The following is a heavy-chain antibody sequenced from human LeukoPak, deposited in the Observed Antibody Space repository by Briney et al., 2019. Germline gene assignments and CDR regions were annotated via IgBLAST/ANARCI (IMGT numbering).Heavy chain of an antibody. CDR2: INPSGGST. V-gene: IGHV1-46*01. Sequence: ASVKVSCKASGGTLSSYGFSWVRQAPGQGLEWMGIINPSGGSTGFAQKFQGRVTMTRDTSTSTVYMELSSLRSEDTAVYYCARDGGATKGTPYYYGLDVWGQGTTVTVSS. J-gene: IGHJ6*02. CDR1: GGTLSSYG. CDR3: ARDGGATKGTPYYYGLDV. D-gene: IGHD1-26*01.